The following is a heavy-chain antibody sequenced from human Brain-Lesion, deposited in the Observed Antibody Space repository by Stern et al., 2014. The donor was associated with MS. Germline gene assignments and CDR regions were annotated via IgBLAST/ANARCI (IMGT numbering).Heavy chain of an antibody. CDR3: ATGDFRQQLVPGPYYFYGMDV. J-gene: IGHJ6*02. Sequence: VQLVQSGAEVKKPGASVKVSCKVSGYTLTELSMHWVRQAPGKGLGWMGSFDPEDGETIYAQKFQGRVTMTEDTSTDTAYMELSSLRSEDTAVYYCATGDFRQQLVPGPYYFYGMDVWGQGTTVTVSS. D-gene: IGHD6-13*01. CDR2: FDPEDGET. V-gene: IGHV1-24*01. CDR1: GYTLTELS.